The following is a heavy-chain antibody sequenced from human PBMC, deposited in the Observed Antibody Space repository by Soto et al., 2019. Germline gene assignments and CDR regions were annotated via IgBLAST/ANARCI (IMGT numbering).Heavy chain of an antibody. Sequence: QVQLVQSGAEVRRPGASVKVSCKASGYTFASYGISWVRQAPGQGLEWMGWISAYNGNTNYAHKLQGRVTMTTETSTTTAHMELRSLRSDDTAVYYCARAVGYSYGFDYWGQGTLVTVSS. CDR3: ARAVGYSYGFDY. J-gene: IGHJ4*02. CDR1: GYTFASYG. V-gene: IGHV1-18*01. CDR2: ISAYNGNT. D-gene: IGHD5-18*01.